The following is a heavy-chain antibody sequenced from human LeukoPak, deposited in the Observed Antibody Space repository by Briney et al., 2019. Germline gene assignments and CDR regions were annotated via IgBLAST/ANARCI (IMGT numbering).Heavy chain of an antibody. Sequence: GGSLRLSCAASGFTFSSYAMSWVRQAPGKGLEWVSAISGSGGSTYYADSVKGRFTISRDNSKNTLYLQMNSLRAEDTAVYYCAKPPGYCSSTSCGPIDYWGQGTLVTVSS. CDR2: ISGSGGST. CDR1: GFTFSSYA. D-gene: IGHD2-2*01. V-gene: IGHV3-23*01. CDR3: AKPPGYCSSTSCGPIDY. J-gene: IGHJ4*02.